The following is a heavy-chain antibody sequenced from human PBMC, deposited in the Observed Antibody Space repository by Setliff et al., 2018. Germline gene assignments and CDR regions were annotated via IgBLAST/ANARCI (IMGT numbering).Heavy chain of an antibody. D-gene: IGHD3-22*01. Sequence: GGSLRLSCAASGFTFSTYTINWVRQAPGKGLEWVSTISSRSSHIYYADSVKGRFTISRDNSKSTLYLQMNSLRAEDTAVYYCAKDGDNYHDSGDYYHEFDYWGQGAQVTVSS. CDR2: ISSRSSHI. V-gene: IGHV3-21*04. CDR1: GFTFSTYT. J-gene: IGHJ4*02. CDR3: AKDGDNYHDSGDYYHEFDY.